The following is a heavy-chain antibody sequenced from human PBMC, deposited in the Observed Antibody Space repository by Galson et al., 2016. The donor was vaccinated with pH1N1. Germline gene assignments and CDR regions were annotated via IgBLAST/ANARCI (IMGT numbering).Heavy chain of an antibody. CDR1: GYTFTDYW. J-gene: IGHJ4*02. D-gene: IGHD3-22*01. CDR2: IYPRDSDT. V-gene: IGHV5-51*01. CDR3: AREEPSGFYSH. Sequence: QSGAEVKKSGESLKISCEASGYTFTDYWIGWVRQTPGTGLEWIGIIYPRDSDTRYRPSFQGHVTFSADESISSAYLQWSSLKASDSGIYYCAREEPSGFYSHWGQGTLVTVSS.